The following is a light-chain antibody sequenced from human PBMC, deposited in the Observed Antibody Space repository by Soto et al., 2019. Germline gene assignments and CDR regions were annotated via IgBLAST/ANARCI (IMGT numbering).Light chain of an antibody. V-gene: IGKV3-15*01. Sequence: EIVMTQSPATLSVSPRERATLSCRASQSVSGNLAWYQQKPGQAPRLLMYGESTRATGIPARFSGSRSGTEFTLTISSLQSEDFAVYYCQQYNKWPLTFGGGTKVEIK. CDR1: QSVSGN. CDR2: GES. J-gene: IGKJ4*01. CDR3: QQYNKWPLT.